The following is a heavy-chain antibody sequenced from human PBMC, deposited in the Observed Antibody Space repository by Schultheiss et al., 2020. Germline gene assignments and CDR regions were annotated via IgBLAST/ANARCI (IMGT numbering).Heavy chain of an antibody. CDR2: IKSKTDGGTT. CDR3: TTQPDDYSNYGLH. Sequence: GGSLRLSCAASGFTFSSYSMNWVRQAPGKGLEWVGRIKSKTDGGTTDYAAPVKGRFTISRDDSKNTLYLQMNSLKTEDTAVYYCTTQPDDYSNYGLHWGQGTLVTVSS. CDR1: GFTFSSYS. V-gene: IGHV3-15*07. D-gene: IGHD4-11*01. J-gene: IGHJ4*02.